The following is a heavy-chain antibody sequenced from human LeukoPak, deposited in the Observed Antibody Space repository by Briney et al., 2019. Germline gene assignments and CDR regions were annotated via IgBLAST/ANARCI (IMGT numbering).Heavy chain of an antibody. D-gene: IGHD2-8*01. J-gene: IGHJ4*02. CDR3: AKGPNRIDY. CDR2: ISGIGDST. V-gene: IGHV3-23*01. Sequence: GGSLRLSCGASGFTFSSYAMSWVRRAPGKGLEWVSTISGIGDSTYYADPVKGRFTISRDNSKNTLYLQMNSLRAEDTAVYYCAKGPNRIDYWGQGTLVTVSS. CDR1: GFTFSSYA.